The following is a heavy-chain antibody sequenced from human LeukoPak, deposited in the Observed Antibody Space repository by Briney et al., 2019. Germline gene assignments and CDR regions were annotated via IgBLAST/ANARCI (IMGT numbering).Heavy chain of an antibody. Sequence: SETLSLTCAVYGGSFSGYYWSWIRQPPGKGLEWIGEINHSGSTNYNPSLKSRVTISVDTSKNQFSLKLRSVTAADTAVYYCARERYHSGDESKSFDYWGQGTLVTVSS. CDR2: INHSGST. CDR1: GGSFSGYY. CDR3: ARERYHSGDESKSFDY. V-gene: IGHV4-34*01. J-gene: IGHJ4*02. D-gene: IGHD6-19*01.